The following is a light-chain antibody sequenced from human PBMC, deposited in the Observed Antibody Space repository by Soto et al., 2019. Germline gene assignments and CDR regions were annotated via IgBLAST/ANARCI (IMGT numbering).Light chain of an antibody. CDR2: GTS. Sequence: EIVLTQSPGTLSLSPGERASFSCRASQSVSSSYLTWYQQKPGQPPRLLIYGTSSRATGIPDRFSGSGSGTDFTLTISRLDPEDFAVYYCQQYHSSITFGQGTRLEIK. V-gene: IGKV3-20*01. CDR3: QQYHSSIT. CDR1: QSVSSSY. J-gene: IGKJ5*01.